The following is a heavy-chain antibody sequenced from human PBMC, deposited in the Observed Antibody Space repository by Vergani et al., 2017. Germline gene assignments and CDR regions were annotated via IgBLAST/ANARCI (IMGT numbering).Heavy chain of an antibody. J-gene: IGHJ1*01. D-gene: IGHD1-26*01. Sequence: QVQLVQSGAEVKKPGASVKVSCTASGYTFTSYYMHWVRQAPGQGLEWMGIINPSGGSTSYAQKFQGRVTMTRDTSTSTVYMELSSLRSEDTAVYYCARVSGSYSPAEYFQHWGQGTLVTVSS. V-gene: IGHV1-46*01. CDR1: GYTFTSYY. CDR2: INPSGGST. CDR3: ARVSGSYSPAEYFQH.